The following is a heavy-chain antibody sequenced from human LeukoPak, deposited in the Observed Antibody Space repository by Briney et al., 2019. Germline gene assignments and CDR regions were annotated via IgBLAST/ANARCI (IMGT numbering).Heavy chain of an antibody. Sequence: ASVKVSCMTSGYMFLTYDITWVRQAPGQGLEWMGWIIAKNGETNYAQKFRGRVTMTTDKSTSTAYLELRSLRSDDTAVYYCARAYSYDGTNYRKRDDYWGQGTLVTVSS. J-gene: IGHJ4*02. D-gene: IGHD3-16*02. CDR2: IIAKNGET. CDR3: ARAYSYDGTNYRKRDDY. V-gene: IGHV1-18*01. CDR1: GYMFLTYD.